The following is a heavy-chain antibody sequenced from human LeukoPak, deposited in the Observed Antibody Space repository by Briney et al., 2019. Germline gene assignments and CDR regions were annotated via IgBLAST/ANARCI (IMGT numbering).Heavy chain of an antibody. D-gene: IGHD2-15*01. V-gene: IGHV1-2*02. Sequence: ASVKVSCKTSGYTFTTYYMHWVRQAPGQGLEWMGWINPNSGGTDYAQKFQGRVTMTRDTSISTAYMELSRLRSDDTAVYYCARDRSHLGYCSGGSCYDPTDRVHFDYWGQGTLSPSPQ. CDR1: GYTFTTYY. J-gene: IGHJ4*02. CDR3: ARDRSHLGYCSGGSCYDPTDRVHFDY. CDR2: INPNSGGT.